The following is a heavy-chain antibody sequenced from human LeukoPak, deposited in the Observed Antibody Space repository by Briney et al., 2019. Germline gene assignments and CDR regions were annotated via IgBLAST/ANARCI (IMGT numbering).Heavy chain of an antibody. J-gene: IGHJ4*02. V-gene: IGHV4-59*01. D-gene: IGHD4-23*01. CDR2: IYYSGST. CDR3: ARTTTVVTPFDY. CDR1: GGSISSYY. Sequence: SETLSLTCTVSGGSISSYYWSWIRQPPGKGLEWIGNIYYSGSTNYNPSLKSRVTISVDTSKNQFSLKLSSVTAADTAVYYCARTTTVVTPFDYWGQGTLVTVSS.